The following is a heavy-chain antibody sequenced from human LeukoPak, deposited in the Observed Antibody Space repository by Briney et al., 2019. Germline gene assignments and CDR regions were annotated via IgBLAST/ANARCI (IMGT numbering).Heavy chain of an antibody. CDR2: IYYSGNT. D-gene: IGHD6-19*01. J-gene: IGHJ4*02. V-gene: IGHV4-59*01. Sequence: SETLCLTCTVSGDSISGYYWHWIRQPPGKALEWIWYIYYSGNTNYNPSHTSRVTISVDTSKNQFSLNLSSGTAADTAVYYCARQHGGWYNFDYWGQGTLVTVSS. CDR1: GDSISGYY. CDR3: ARQHGGWYNFDY.